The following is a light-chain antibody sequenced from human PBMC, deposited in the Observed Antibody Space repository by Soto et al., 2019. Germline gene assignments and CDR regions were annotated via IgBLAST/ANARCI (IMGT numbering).Light chain of an antibody. V-gene: IGLV2-8*01. CDR1: SSEFGDYNY. Sequence: QSALTQPPSASGSPGQSVTISCTGTSSEFGDYNYVSWYQHHPGKAPKLLIYDVNERPSGVPDRFSGSKSGNTASLTVSGLQVEDEGDYYCSAYAGTSSLLFGGGTKVTVL. CDR2: DVN. J-gene: IGLJ2*01. CDR3: SAYAGTSSLL.